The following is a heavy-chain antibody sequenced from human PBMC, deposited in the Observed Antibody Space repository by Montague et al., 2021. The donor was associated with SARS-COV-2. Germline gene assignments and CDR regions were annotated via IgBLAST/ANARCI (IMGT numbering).Heavy chain of an antibody. CDR1: GGSIRSSSYY. V-gene: IGHV4-39*01. J-gene: IGHJ4*02. D-gene: IGHD3-9*01. CDR3: ARHRITIFLGRMFGY. CDR2: IYYSGST. Sequence: SETLSLTCTVSGGSIRSSSYYWGWIRQPPGKGLEWIGSIYYSGSTYYNPSLKSRVTISVDTSKNQFSLKLSSVTAADTAVYYCARHRITIFLGRMFGYWGQETLVTVSS.